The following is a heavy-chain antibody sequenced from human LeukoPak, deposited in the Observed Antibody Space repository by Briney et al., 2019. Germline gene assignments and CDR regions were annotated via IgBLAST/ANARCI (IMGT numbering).Heavy chain of an antibody. Sequence: SETLSLTCTVSGASITSGDYNWSWIRQPPGKGLQWIGFIYYSGTTYYSPSLKSRITISVDTSKNQFSLKVTSVTAADTAGYYCARGRQYFDWLSGWFDPWGQGTLVTVCS. J-gene: IGHJ5*02. CDR1: GASITSGDYN. D-gene: IGHD3-9*01. CDR3: ARGRQYFDWLSGWFDP. V-gene: IGHV4-30-4*01. CDR2: IYYSGTT.